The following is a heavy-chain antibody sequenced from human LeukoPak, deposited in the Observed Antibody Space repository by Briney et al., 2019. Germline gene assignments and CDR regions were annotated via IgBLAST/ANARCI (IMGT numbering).Heavy chain of an antibody. CDR3: VKPANGLVSYFDY. J-gene: IGHJ4*02. CDR2: ISSNGGST. D-gene: IGHD3/OR15-3a*01. V-gene: IGHV3-64D*09. CDR1: GFTFSSYA. Sequence: PGGSLRLSCSASGFTFSSYAMHWVRQAPGKGLEYGSAISSNGGSTYYADSVKGRFTISRDNSKITLYLQMSSLRAEDTAVYYCVKPANGLVSYFDYWGQGTLVTVSS.